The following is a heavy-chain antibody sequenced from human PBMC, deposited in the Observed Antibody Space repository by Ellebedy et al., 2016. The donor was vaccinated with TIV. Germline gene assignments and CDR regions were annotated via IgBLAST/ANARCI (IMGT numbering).Heavy chain of an antibody. CDR2: IKQHGSEK. Sequence: PGGSLRLSYTASGFTLSYYWMSWVRQAPGKGLEWVANIKQHGSEKDYVDSVKGRFTISRDDANNSLYLQMNSMTDEDTAVYYCARDPGSGWYFDDWGQGTLVTVSS. D-gene: IGHD6-19*01. CDR3: ARDPGSGWYFDD. CDR1: GFTLSYYW. J-gene: IGHJ4*02. V-gene: IGHV3-7*01.